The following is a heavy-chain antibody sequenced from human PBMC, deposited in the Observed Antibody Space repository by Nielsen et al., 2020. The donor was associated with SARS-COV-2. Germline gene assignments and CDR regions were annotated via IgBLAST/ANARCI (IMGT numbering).Heavy chain of an antibody. V-gene: IGHV1-46*01. Sequence: ASVKVSCKASGYTFTSYYMHWVRQAPGQGLEWMGIINPSGGSTSYAQKFQGRVTMTRDTSTSTVYMELSSLRSEDTAVYYCARMFGGGYGENPYINYGLDIWGQGTTVTVS. CDR3: ARMFGGGYGENPYINYGLDI. CDR1: GYTFTSYY. J-gene: IGHJ6*02. D-gene: IGHD2-15*01. CDR2: INPSGGST.